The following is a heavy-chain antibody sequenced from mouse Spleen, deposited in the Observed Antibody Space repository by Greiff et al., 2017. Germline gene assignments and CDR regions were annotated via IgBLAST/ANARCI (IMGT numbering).Heavy chain of an antibody. V-gene: IGHV2-6-7*01. D-gene: IGHD2-4*01. CDR2: IWGDGST. CDR1: GFSLTGYG. CDR3: ARVGYYDYEGGFLYAMDY. J-gene: IGHJ4*01. Sequence: QVQLKESGPGLVAPSQSLSITCTVSGFSLTGYGVNWVRQPPGKGLEWLGMIWGDGSTDYNSALKSRLSISKDNSKSQVFLKMNSLQTDDTARYYCARVGYYDYEGGFLYAMDYWGQGTSVTVSA.